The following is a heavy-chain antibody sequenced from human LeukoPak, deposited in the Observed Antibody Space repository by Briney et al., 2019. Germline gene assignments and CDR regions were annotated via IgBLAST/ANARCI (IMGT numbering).Heavy chain of an antibody. CDR2: INHSGST. J-gene: IGHJ4*02. D-gene: IGHD2-21*02. CDR3: ARRRLLLRRIDY. V-gene: IGHV4-34*01. CDR1: GGSFSGYY. Sequence: PSETLSLTCAVYGGSFSGYYWSWIRQPPGKGLEWIGEINHSGSTNYNPSLKSRVTISVDTSKNQFSLKLSSVTAADTAVYYCARRRLLLRRIDYWGQGTLVTVSS.